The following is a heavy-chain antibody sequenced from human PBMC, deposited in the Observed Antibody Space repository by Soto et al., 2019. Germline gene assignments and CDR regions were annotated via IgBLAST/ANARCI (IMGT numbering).Heavy chain of an antibody. CDR3: ARTLNEWLLGLD. V-gene: IGHV1-18*01. D-gene: IGHD3-3*01. CDR2: ISAYNGNT. CDR1: GYTFTSYG. J-gene: IGHJ4*02. Sequence: QVKLVQSGAEVKKPGASVKVSCKASGYTFTSYGISWVRKAPGQGLEWMGWISAYNGNTNYAQKFQGRVTMTTDTSKSTAYMELRSLRSDDTAVYYCARTLNEWLLGLDWGQGTLVTVSS.